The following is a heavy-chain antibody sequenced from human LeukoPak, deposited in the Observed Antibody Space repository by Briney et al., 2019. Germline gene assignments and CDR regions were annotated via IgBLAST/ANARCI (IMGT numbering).Heavy chain of an antibody. D-gene: IGHD6-13*01. J-gene: IGHJ4*02. CDR2: MNPNSGNT. V-gene: IGHV1-8*02. CDR3: ATGAAAGALFNY. Sequence: ASVKVSCKASGYTFTSYDINWVRQATGQGLEWMGWMNPNSGNTGYAQKFQGRVTMTRDTSTSTGYMELSSLRSEDTAIYYCATGAAAGALFNYWGQGTLVTVSS. CDR1: GYTFTSYD.